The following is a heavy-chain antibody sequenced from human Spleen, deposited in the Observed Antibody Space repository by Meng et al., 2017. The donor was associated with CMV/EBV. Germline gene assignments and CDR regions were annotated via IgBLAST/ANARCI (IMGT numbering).Heavy chain of an antibody. D-gene: IGHD6-6*01. CDR3: AKSPTYSSSSGYFDL. CDR1: GFTFEDYG. V-gene: IGHV3-20*04. Sequence: GESLKISCAASGFTFEDYGMSWVRQAPGKGLEWVSGINWHGGSIGYADSVKGRFTISRDNVKNSLYLQMNSLRAEDMALYYCAKSPTYSSSSGYFDLWGRGTLVTVSS. CDR2: INWHGGSI. J-gene: IGHJ2*01.